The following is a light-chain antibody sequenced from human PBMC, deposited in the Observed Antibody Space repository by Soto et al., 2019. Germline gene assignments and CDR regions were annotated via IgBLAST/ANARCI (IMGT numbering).Light chain of an antibody. V-gene: IGKV1-27*01. CDR3: QQSYSTPPIT. CDR1: QGISNY. Sequence: DIQMTQSPSSLSAYVPDRGTITCRASQGISNYLAWYQQKPVKVPKLLIYAASTLQSGVPSRFSGSGSGTDFTLTISSLQPEDFAPYYCQQSYSTPPITFGQVTRLEIK. J-gene: IGKJ5*01. CDR2: AAS.